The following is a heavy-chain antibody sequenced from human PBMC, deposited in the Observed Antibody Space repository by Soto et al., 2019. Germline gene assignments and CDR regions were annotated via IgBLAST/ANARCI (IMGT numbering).Heavy chain of an antibody. J-gene: IGHJ4*02. CDR1: GFTFSSYW. CDR3: ARDREGLLWFGELPPNFDY. V-gene: IGHV3-7*03. D-gene: IGHD3-10*01. Sequence: EVQLVESGGGLVQPGGSLRLSCAASGFTFSSYWMSWVRQAPGKGLEWVANIKQDGSEKYYVDSVKGRFTISRDNAKNSLYLQMNSLRAEDTAVYYCARDREGLLWFGELPPNFDYWGQGTLVTVSS. CDR2: IKQDGSEK.